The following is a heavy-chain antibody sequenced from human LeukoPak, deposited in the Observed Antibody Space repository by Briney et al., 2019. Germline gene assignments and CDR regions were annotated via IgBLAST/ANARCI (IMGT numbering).Heavy chain of an antibody. CDR2: IYPRDGST. CDR3: ARDQEGFDY. Sequence: ASVTVSCKSSAYSFTSNYKHWVRQAPGQGLEWMGMIYPRDGSTSYAQKFQGRVTVTRDTSTSTVHMELSGLRSEDTAVYYCARDQEGFDYWGQGTLVTVSS. V-gene: IGHV1-46*01. CDR1: AYSFTSNY. J-gene: IGHJ4*02.